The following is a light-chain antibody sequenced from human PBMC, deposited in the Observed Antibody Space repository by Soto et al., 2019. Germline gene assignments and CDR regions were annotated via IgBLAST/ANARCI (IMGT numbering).Light chain of an antibody. Sequence: DIQMTQSPSTLSASVGDRVTITCRASQSIGSWLAWYQQKPGKAPNLLIYDASSMDIGVPSRFSGSGSGTEFTLTISSLQPDDFATYYCQQYKGFWTFGQGTKWIS. CDR3: QQYKGFWT. J-gene: IGKJ1*01. CDR1: QSIGSW. V-gene: IGKV1-5*01. CDR2: DAS.